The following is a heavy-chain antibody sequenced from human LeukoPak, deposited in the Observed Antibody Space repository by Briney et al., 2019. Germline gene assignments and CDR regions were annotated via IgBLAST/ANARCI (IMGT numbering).Heavy chain of an antibody. Sequence: SSVKVSCKASGGTFSSYAISWVRQAPGQGLEWMGRIIPILGIANYAQKFQGRVTNTADKSTSTAYMELSSLRSEDTAVYYCVTTVTTPPVYWGQGTLVTVSS. V-gene: IGHV1-69*04. CDR3: VTTVTTPPVY. J-gene: IGHJ4*02. D-gene: IGHD4-17*01. CDR2: IIPILGIA. CDR1: GGTFSSYA.